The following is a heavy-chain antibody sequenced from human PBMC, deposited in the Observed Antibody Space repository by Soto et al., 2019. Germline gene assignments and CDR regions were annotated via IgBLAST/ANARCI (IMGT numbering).Heavy chain of an antibody. CDR3: ARVGSSSWYPTPNYFDY. CDR1: GGSISSGDYY. D-gene: IGHD6-13*01. Sequence: PSETLSLTCTVSGGSISSGDYYWSWIRQPPGKGLEWIGYIYYSGSTYYNPSLKSRVTISVDTSKNQFSLKLSSVTAADTAVYYCARVGSSSWYPTPNYFDYWGQGTLVTVSS. V-gene: IGHV4-30-4*01. CDR2: IYYSGST. J-gene: IGHJ4*02.